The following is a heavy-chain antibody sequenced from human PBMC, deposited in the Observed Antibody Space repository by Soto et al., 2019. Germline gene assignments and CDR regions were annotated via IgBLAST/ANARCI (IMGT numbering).Heavy chain of an antibody. D-gene: IGHD2-2*01. CDR1: GYTFINYY. CDR3: VIEAPMSYVFDY. Sequence: QVQLVQSGAEVKKPGASVEVSCKASGYTFINYYLHWVRQAPAQGLEWMGMISPSDGATVYAQRFQGRVTVTRDTSTSTVYMTLGSLRSDDTAVYYCVIEAPMSYVFDYWGQGALVTVSS. CDR2: ISPSDGAT. V-gene: IGHV1-46*01. J-gene: IGHJ4*02.